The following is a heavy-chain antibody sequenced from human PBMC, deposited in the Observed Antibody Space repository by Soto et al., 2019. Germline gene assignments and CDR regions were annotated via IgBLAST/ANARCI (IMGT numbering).Heavy chain of an antibody. J-gene: IGHJ3*02. V-gene: IGHV3-30*03. CDR2: ISYDGSNK. D-gene: IGHD3-10*01. Sequence: QVKLVEAGGGVVQPGRSLRLSCAASGFTFSSYGMHWVRQAPGTGLEWVALISYDGSNKYYADSVKGRFTISRDNSKNTLYLKMNSLRAEDTAVYYCAISRAGVRGVIGAFDIWGQGTMVNVSS. CDR1: GFTFSSYG. CDR3: AISRAGVRGVIGAFDI.